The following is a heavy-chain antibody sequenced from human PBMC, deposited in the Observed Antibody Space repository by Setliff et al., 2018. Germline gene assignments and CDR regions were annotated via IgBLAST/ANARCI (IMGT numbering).Heavy chain of an antibody. V-gene: IGHV1-18*03. D-gene: IGHD3-22*01. CDR3: ARGPQKFYSDTSGYYYDALYYYYMDV. Sequence: ASVKVSCKASGYTFTSYGISWVRQAPGQGLEWMGWISAYNGNTTYAQKFQGRVTIIADESTSTTYMELSSLRSEDMAVYYCARGPQKFYSDTSGYYYDALYYYYMDVWGKGTTVTVSS. CDR1: GYTFTSYG. J-gene: IGHJ6*03. CDR2: ISAYNGNT.